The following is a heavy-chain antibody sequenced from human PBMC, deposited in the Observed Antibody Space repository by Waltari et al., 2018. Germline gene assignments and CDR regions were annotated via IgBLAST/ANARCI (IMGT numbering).Heavy chain of an antibody. CDR1: GFTFSSDW. V-gene: IGHV3-7*01. D-gene: IGHD4-17*01. Sequence: EVQMVESGGGLVQPGGSLRLSCAASGFTFSSDWMTWVRQAPGKGLEWVANIKQDGSENYYVDSVKGRFTISRDDAKNSLYLQMNSLRNEDTAVYFCARVFVYGANSGKRPMDVWGKGTTVTVSS. CDR2: IKQDGSEN. CDR3: ARVFVYGANSGKRPMDV. J-gene: IGHJ6*03.